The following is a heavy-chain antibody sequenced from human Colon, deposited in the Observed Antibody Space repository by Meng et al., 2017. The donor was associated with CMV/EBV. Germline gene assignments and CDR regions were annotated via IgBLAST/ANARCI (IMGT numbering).Heavy chain of an antibody. CDR3: VRGAWSSRGLFDY. D-gene: IGHD1-26*01. CDR1: GYTISSYG. V-gene: IGHV1-18*01. J-gene: IGHJ4*02. CDR2: ISTSIGH. Sequence: ASVQVSCKASGYTISSYGISWGRQAPGQGLEWMGCISTSIGHQYAPKFQGRVIMTTDSPTNTAYMEVMSLTFEDTAVYYCVRGAWSSRGLFDYWGQGVLVTVSS.